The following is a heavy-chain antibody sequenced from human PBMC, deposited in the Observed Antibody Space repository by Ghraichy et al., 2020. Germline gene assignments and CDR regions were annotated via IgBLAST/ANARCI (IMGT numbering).Heavy chain of an antibody. CDR3: ARAADEYNWNHPQTFDI. Sequence: SQTLSLTCNFSGGSISGYYWSWIRQPPGKGMEWIGYIYYSGSTNYNPSLKSRVTISVDTSKNQFSLKLSSVTAADTAVYYCARAADEYNWNHPQTFDIWGQGTMVTVSS. CDR1: GGSISGYY. CDR2: IYYSGST. V-gene: IGHV4-59*01. J-gene: IGHJ3*02. D-gene: IGHD1-20*01.